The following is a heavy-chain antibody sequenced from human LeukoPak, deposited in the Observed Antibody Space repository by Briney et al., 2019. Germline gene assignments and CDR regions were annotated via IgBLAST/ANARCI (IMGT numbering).Heavy chain of an antibody. CDR2: ISYDGSNK. CDR1: GFTFSSYG. J-gene: IGHJ4*02. V-gene: IGHV3-30*18. D-gene: IGHD3-16*01. Sequence: GGSLRLSCAASGFTFSSYGMHWVRQAPGKGLEWVAVISYDGSNKYYADSVKGRFTISRDNSKNTLYLQMNSLRAEDTAVYYCAKGSKGRGNYFDYWGQGTLVTVSS. CDR3: AKGSKGRGNYFDY.